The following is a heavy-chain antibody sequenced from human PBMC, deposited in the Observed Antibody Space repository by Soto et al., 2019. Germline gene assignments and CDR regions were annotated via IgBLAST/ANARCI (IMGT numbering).Heavy chain of an antibody. Sequence: PGGSLRLSCAASGFTFSSHVMNWVRQAPGKGLEWVAAISGGGGTTYYGDSVEGRFTMSRDNSKNTLYLQMNSLRAEDTAVYYCTRSITGFSYADSWGRGTLVTVSS. CDR2: ISGGGGTT. CDR3: TRSITGFSYADS. V-gene: IGHV3-23*01. J-gene: IGHJ4*02. CDR1: GFTFSSHV. D-gene: IGHD2-2*01.